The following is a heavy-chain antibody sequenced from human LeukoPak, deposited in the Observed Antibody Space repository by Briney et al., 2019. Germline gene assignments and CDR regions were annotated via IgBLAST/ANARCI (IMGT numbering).Heavy chain of an antibody. CDR2: ISYDGSNK. V-gene: IGHV3-30-3*01. Sequence: GGSLRLSCAASGFTFSSYAMHWVRQAPGKGLEWVAVISYDGSNKYYADSVKGRFTISRDNSKNTLYLQMNSLRAEDTAVYYCAKDGFLFASDVWGPGTTVIVSS. J-gene: IGHJ6*02. CDR3: AKDGFLFASDV. CDR1: GFTFSSYA. D-gene: IGHD3-10*01.